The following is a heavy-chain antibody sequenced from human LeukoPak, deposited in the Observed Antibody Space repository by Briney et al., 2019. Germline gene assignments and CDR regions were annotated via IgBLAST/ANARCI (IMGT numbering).Heavy chain of an antibody. CDR2: IHHNGTR. Sequence: SETLSLTCGVSVGSINSGNWWTRVRQSPGKGLEWIGEIHHNGTRNYNPSLKSRVTISADTFKNHFSLIVTSLTAADTAVYYCAAAPILRGEGGEHYKYGMDVWGQGTTVIVSS. D-gene: IGHD2-2*02. J-gene: IGHJ6*02. CDR1: VGSINSGNW. V-gene: IGHV4/OR15-8*01. CDR3: AAAPILRGEGGEHYKYGMDV.